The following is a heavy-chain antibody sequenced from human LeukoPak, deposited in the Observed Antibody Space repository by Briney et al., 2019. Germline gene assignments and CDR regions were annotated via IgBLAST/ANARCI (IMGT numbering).Heavy chain of an antibody. V-gene: IGHV3-21*01. CDR2: ISSSSNYI. CDR1: GFTFSAYN. D-gene: IGHD4-17*01. Sequence: GGSLRLSCAASGFTFSAYNMNWVRQAPGKGLEWVSSISSSSNYIYYADSLKGRFTISRDNAKNSLYLQMNSLRAEDTAVYYCARLYGTYPGWFDPWGQGTLVTVSS. J-gene: IGHJ5*02. CDR3: ARLYGTYPGWFDP.